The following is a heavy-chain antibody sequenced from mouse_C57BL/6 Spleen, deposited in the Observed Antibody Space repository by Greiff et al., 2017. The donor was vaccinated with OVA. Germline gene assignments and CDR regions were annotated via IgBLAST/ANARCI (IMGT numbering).Heavy chain of an antibody. CDR2: IYPGDGDT. Sequence: VKLMESGPELVKPGASVKISCKASGYAFSSSWMNWVKQRPGKGLEWIGRIYPGDGDTNYNGKFKGKATLTADKSSSTAYMQLSSLTSEDSAVYFCARGSLGMDYWGQGTSVTVSS. J-gene: IGHJ4*01. CDR1: GYAFSSSW. CDR3: ARGSLGMDY. V-gene: IGHV1-82*01.